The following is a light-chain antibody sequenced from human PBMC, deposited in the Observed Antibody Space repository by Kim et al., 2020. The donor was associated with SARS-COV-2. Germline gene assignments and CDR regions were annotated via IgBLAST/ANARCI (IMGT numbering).Light chain of an antibody. CDR2: KAS. CDR1: RNIDDW. J-gene: IGKJ2*02. V-gene: IGKV1-5*03. CDR3: QQYRSYPWT. Sequence: SASVVDKITITCRASRNIDDWVAWYQQKTGRAPKLLIYKASTLKSGVPPTFSGSGSGTEFTLTTSSLQPDDFATYYCQQYRSYPWTFGQGTKLEIK.